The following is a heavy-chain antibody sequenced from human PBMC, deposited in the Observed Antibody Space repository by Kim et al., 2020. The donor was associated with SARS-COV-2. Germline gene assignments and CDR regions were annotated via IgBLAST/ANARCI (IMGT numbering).Heavy chain of an antibody. CDR1: GFTFNSYA. D-gene: IGHD6-13*01. J-gene: IGHJ1*01. V-gene: IGHV3-23*01. CDR3: AKVNSGSSSWFEYLQH. Sequence: GGSLRLSCAASGFTFNSYAMSWVRQAPGKGLEWVSGIRDGGGSTKYADSVKGRFSISRDNSKNTLYLQMDSLRAEDTAVYYCAKVNSGSSSWFEYLQHSGQGALVTASS. CDR2: IRDGGGST.